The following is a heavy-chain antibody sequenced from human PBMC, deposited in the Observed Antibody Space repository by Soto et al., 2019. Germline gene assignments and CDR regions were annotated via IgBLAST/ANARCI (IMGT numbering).Heavy chain of an antibody. CDR3: ARGVVVVVAATRGNWFDP. Sequence: SETLSLTCTVSGGSISSSSYYWGWIRQPPGKGLEWIGNINHSGSTYYNPSLKSRVTISVDTSKNQFSLKLSSVTAADTAVYYCARGVVVVVAATRGNWFDPWGQGTLVTVSS. V-gene: IGHV4-39*07. J-gene: IGHJ5*02. CDR2: INHSGST. CDR1: GGSISSSSYY. D-gene: IGHD2-15*01.